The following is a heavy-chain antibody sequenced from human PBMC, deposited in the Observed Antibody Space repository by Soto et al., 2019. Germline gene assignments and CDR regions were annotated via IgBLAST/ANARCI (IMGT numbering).Heavy chain of an antibody. CDR2: ISGRGGNT. J-gene: IGHJ4*02. CDR3: AKAGCSGGTCYLYYFDY. D-gene: IGHD2-15*01. V-gene: IGHV3-23*01. Sequence: HPGGSLRLSCAASGFTFSNYAMSWVRQAPGKGLEWVSTISGRGGNTYYADSVKGRFTISRDNSRNTLYLQMDSLRVEDSAVYSCAKAGCSGGTCYLYYFDYWGQGALVTVSS. CDR1: GFTFSNYA.